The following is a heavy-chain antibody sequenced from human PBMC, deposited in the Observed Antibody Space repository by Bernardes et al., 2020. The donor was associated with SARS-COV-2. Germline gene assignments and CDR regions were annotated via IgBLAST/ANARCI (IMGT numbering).Heavy chain of an antibody. J-gene: IGHJ3*02. Sequence: ASVKVSCMVSGYSFPSYGLSWVRQAPGQGLEWMAWISAFNGNTNYAQKVQDRVTLTADTSTSTVYMELRSLRSDDTAVYYCARAFENYYDRSGNYYSDAFDIWGQGTMVTVSP. V-gene: IGHV1-18*01. D-gene: IGHD3-22*01. CDR2: ISAFNGNT. CDR3: ARAFENYYDRSGNYYSDAFDI. CDR1: GYSFPSYG.